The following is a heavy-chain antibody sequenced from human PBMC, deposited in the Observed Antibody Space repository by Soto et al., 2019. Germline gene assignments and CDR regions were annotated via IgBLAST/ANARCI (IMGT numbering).Heavy chain of an antibody. CDR1: GGMFYSSA. Sequence: SVKVSCKASGGMFYSSAINWVRQAPGQGLEWMGGIVPMNGSPSYAQEFQGRVTMTRETSTSTLYMELSSLRSEDTAVYYCARATRSGSPHFDHWGQGTLVTVSS. CDR2: IVPMNGSP. D-gene: IGHD5-12*01. V-gene: IGHV1-69*05. CDR3: ARATRSGSPHFDH. J-gene: IGHJ4*02.